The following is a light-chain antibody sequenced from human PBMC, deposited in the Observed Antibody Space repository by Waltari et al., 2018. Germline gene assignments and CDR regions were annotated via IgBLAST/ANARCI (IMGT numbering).Light chain of an antibody. J-gene: IGLJ3*02. Sequence: QSALTQPRSVSGSPGQSVTISCAGTGSDVGDFNSVSWYQQHPGKAPRPVIFDLTQRPSGVPGRFSGSKSGTSASLTVSGLQAEDEADYYCCSYAGIWVFGGGTKLTVL. CDR3: CSYAGIWV. CDR2: DLT. CDR1: GSDVGDFNS. V-gene: IGLV2-11*01.